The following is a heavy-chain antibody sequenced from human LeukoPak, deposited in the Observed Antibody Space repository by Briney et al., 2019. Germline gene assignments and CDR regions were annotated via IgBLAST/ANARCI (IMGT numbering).Heavy chain of an antibody. CDR1: GFTFSSYG. D-gene: IGHD3-9*01. CDR2: IRYDGSNK. J-gene: IGHJ4*02. CDR3: AKGTTYYDILTGYGYPYYFDH. Sequence: GGSLRLSCAASGFTFSSYGMHWVRQAPGKGLEWVAFIRYDGSNKYYADSVKGRFTISRDNSKNTLYVQMNSLRAEDTATYYCAKGTTYYDILTGYGYPYYFDHWGQGTLVTVSS. V-gene: IGHV3-30*02.